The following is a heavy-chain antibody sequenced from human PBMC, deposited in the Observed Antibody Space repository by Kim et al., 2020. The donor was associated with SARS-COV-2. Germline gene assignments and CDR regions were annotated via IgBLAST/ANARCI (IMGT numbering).Heavy chain of an antibody. J-gene: IGHJ4*01. CDR1: GGSISSYY. V-gene: IGHV4-59*13. CDR2: IYYSGST. CDR3: ARLNYDYIWGNMLYFDF. Sequence: SETLSLTCTVSGGSISSYYWSWIRQPPGKGLEWIGYIYYSGSTNYNPSLKSRLTISVDTSKNQFSLKLNSVTAADTAVYYFARLNYDYIWGNMLYFDFWG. D-gene: IGHD3-16*01.